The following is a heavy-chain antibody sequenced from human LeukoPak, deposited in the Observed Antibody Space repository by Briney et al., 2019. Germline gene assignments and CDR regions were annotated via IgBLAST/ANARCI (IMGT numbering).Heavy chain of an antibody. CDR1: VYTFTGYY. J-gene: IGHJ4*02. CDR2: INPNSGGT. D-gene: IGHD4-17*01. Sequence: ASVKVSCKASVYTFTGYYMHWVRQAPGQGLEWMGWINPNSGGTNYAQKFQGRVTMTRDTSISTAYMELSRLRSDDTAVYYCASDLFGDYGEPFDYWGQGTLVTVSS. CDR3: ASDLFGDYGEPFDY. V-gene: IGHV1-2*02.